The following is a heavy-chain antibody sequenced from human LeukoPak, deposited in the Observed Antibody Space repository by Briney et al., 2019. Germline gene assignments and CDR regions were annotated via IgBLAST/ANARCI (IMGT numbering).Heavy chain of an antibody. Sequence: SETLSLTCTVSGGSIRSRNYYWDWIRQPPGKGLEWIGNFYDSGSTYYNPSLKGRVTISGDTSKNQFSLKLTSVTAADTAVYYCARHTRPGCSGYENAFDIWGQGTMVTVSS. CDR2: FYDSGST. CDR1: GGSIRSRNYY. V-gene: IGHV4-39*01. D-gene: IGHD5-12*01. CDR3: ARHTRPGCSGYENAFDI. J-gene: IGHJ3*02.